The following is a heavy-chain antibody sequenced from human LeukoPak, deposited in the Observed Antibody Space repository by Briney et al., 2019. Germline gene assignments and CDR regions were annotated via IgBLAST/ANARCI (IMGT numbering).Heavy chain of an antibody. V-gene: IGHV3-11*01. J-gene: IGHJ3*02. CDR3: ARDDAFDI. Sequence: GGSLRLSCAASGFTFSDYYMSWIRQAPGKGLEWVSYISTTDSIMYYADSVKGRFTISRNNAKNSLYLQMNSLRAEDTALYYCARDDAFDIWGQGTMVTVSS. CDR2: ISTTDSIM. CDR1: GFTFSDYY.